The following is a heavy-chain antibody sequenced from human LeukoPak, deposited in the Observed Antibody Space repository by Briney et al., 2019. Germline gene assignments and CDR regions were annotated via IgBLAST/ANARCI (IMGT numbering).Heavy chain of an antibody. Sequence: ASVKVSCKASGYTFTSYYMHWVRQAPGQGLEWMGIINPSGGSTSYAQKFQGRVTMTRDTSTSTVYIELSSLRSEDTAVYYCARGIAVAGTSPVFDPWGQGTLVTVSS. V-gene: IGHV1-46*01. CDR3: ARGIAVAGTSPVFDP. CDR1: GYTFTSYY. D-gene: IGHD6-19*01. CDR2: INPSGGST. J-gene: IGHJ5*02.